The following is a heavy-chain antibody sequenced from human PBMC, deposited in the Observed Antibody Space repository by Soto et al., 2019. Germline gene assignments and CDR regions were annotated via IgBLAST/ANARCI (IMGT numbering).Heavy chain of an antibody. CDR2: ISISSSYI. CDR1: GFTFSSYS. J-gene: IGHJ4*02. CDR3: ARDSRVEMAIINDY. Sequence: EVQLVESGGGLVKPGGSLRLSCAASGFTFSSYSMNWVRQAPGKGLEWVSSISISSSYIYYPESVKGRFTISRDNAKNSLYLQMNSLRAEDTAVYYCARDSRVEMAIINDYWGQGTLVIVSS. V-gene: IGHV3-21*01. D-gene: IGHD2-21*01.